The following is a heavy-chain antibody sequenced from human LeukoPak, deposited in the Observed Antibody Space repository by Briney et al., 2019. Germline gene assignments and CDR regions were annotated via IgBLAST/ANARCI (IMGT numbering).Heavy chain of an antibody. V-gene: IGHV1-2*02. Sequence: GASVKVSCKASGYTFTGYYMHWVRQAPGQGLEWMGWINPNSGGTNYAQKFQGRVTMTRDTSIGTAYMELSRLRSDDTAVYYCASSPIAALPEAFDIWGQGTMVTVSS. CDR2: INPNSGGT. CDR1: GYTFTGYY. CDR3: ASSPIAALPEAFDI. J-gene: IGHJ3*02. D-gene: IGHD6-6*01.